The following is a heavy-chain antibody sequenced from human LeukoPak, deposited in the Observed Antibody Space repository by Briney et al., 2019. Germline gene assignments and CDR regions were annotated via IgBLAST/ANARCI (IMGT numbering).Heavy chain of an antibody. CDR1: GGSISSSNW. Sequence: PSETLSLTCAVSGGSISSSNWWSWVRQPPGEGLEWIGEIFHSGTGNYNPSLKSRVTISVDKSNNQFSLRLTSVTAADTAVYYCARISNWFDPWGQGTLVTVSS. J-gene: IGHJ5*02. CDR3: ARISNWFDP. CDR2: IFHSGTG. V-gene: IGHV4-4*02.